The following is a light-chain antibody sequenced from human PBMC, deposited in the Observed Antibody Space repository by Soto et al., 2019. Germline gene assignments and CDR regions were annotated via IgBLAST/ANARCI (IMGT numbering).Light chain of an antibody. CDR2: DAS. J-gene: IGKJ1*01. Sequence: DIQINQSPSTMSASVGDRVTLTCRASQSIISWLAWYQQKPGKAPKLLIYDASSLESAVPSRFSGSGPGSEFTLTISSLQPDDFATYYCQQYNSYSPTFGQGTKVDIK. V-gene: IGKV1-5*01. CDR1: QSIISW. CDR3: QQYNSYSPT.